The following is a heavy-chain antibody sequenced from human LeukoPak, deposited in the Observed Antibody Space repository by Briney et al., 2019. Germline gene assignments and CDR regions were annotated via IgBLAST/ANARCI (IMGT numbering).Heavy chain of an antibody. V-gene: IGHV1-18*04. Sequence: GASVKVSCKASGYTFTIYGISWVRQAPGQGLEWMGWISAYNGDTEYAQKLQGRVTMTTDTSTSTAYMELRSLRSDDTAVYYCARDPSDSSGWYVYFDYWGQGTLVTVSS. CDR1: GYTFTIYG. CDR2: ISAYNGDT. D-gene: IGHD6-19*01. J-gene: IGHJ4*02. CDR3: ARDPSDSSGWYVYFDY.